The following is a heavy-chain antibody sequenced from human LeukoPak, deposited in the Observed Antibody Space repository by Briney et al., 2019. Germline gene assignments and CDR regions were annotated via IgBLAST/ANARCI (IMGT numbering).Heavy chain of an antibody. CDR2: IEHDGQNI. V-gene: IGHV3-30*02. D-gene: IGHD1-1*01. J-gene: IGHJ5*02. CDR3: AKRGPPPGTYGNWIDP. CDR1: GFSFTYND. Sequence: GGSLRLSCAASGFSFTYNDMHWVRQAPGKGLEWVACIEHDGQNIHYADSVKGRFTVSRDNPASTLYLQMNNLTREDTAVYYCAKRGPPPGTYGNWIDPWGQGTLVTVSS.